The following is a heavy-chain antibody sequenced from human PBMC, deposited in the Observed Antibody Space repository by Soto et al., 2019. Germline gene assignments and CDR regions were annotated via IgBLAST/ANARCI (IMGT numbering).Heavy chain of an antibody. CDR3: ARDYSGSYYGYYYYGMDV. Sequence: GGSLRLSCAASGFTFSSYSMNWVRQAPGKGLEWVSSISSSSSYIYYADSVKGRFTISRDNAKNSLYLQMNSLRAEDTAVYYCARDYSGSYYGYYYYGMDVWGQGTTVTVSS. CDR2: ISSSSSYI. D-gene: IGHD1-26*01. V-gene: IGHV3-21*01. CDR1: GFTFSSYS. J-gene: IGHJ6*02.